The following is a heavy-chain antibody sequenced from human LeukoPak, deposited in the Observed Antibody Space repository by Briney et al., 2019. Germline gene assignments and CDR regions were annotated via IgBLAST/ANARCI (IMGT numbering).Heavy chain of an antibody. D-gene: IGHD3-22*01. CDR1: GGSISSYY. J-gene: IGHJ5*02. CDR3: ARAVKYYYDSSGYPKWFDP. V-gene: IGHV4-59*01. Sequence: SETLSLTCTVSGGSISSYYWSWIRQPPGKGVEWIGYIYYSGSTNYNPSLKSRVTISVDTSKNQFSLKLSSVTAADTAVYYCARAVKYYYDSSGYPKWFDPWGQGTLVTVSS. CDR2: IYYSGST.